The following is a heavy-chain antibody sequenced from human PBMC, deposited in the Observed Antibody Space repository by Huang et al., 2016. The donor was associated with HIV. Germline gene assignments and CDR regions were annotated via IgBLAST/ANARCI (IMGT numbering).Heavy chain of an antibody. CDR3: ARAPHYGSGSYYY. J-gene: IGHJ4*02. D-gene: IGHD3-10*01. CDR2: ISHSGST. CDR1: GGSFSGYY. Sequence: QVQLHQWGAGLLKPSETLSLTCAVYGGSFSGYYWSWIRQPPGKGLGWIEEISHSGSTNDNPSLKSRVTISEETSKNQFSLKLSSVTAADTAVYYCARAPHYGSGSYYYWGQGTLVTVSS. V-gene: IGHV4-34*01.